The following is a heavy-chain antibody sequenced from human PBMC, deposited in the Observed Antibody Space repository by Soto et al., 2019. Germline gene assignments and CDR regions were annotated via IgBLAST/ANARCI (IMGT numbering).Heavy chain of an antibody. CDR2: ITSRATGT. CDR1: GFTFENYA. CDR3: AKDRHYGDFLPFDS. V-gene: IGHV3-23*01. Sequence: EVQLLESGGAFVQPGGSLRLSCAASGFTFENYAMSWVRQAPWKGLEWVSSITSRATGTFYADSVKGRFTISKDMSKNVLYLDMHTLRAEDTALYYCAKDRHYGDFLPFDSWGQGTLVTVSS. J-gene: IGHJ4*02. D-gene: IGHD4-17*01.